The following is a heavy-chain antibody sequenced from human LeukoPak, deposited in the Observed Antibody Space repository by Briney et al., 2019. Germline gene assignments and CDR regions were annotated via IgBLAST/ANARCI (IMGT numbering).Heavy chain of an antibody. CDR2: ISDSGTGT. Sequence: GGSLRLSCAASGLTFSNYVLSWVRQAPGKGLEWVSGISDSGTGTYFADSVKGRFTISRDNSKNTLYLQMNSLRAEDTAVYYCVKPGSGAGSGRHYFDSWGQGTLVTVSS. J-gene: IGHJ4*02. CDR3: VKPGSGAGSGRHYFDS. V-gene: IGHV3-23*01. CDR1: GLTFSNYV. D-gene: IGHD2-15*01.